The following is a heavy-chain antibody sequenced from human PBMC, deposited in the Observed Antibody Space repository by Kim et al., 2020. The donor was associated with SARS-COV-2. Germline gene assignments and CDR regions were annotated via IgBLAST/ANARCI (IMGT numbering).Heavy chain of an antibody. J-gene: IGHJ3*02. V-gene: IGHV1-18*01. CDR3: AGRMVTTDLDAFDI. CDR1: GYTFPNSR. CDR2: INIYSDNT. D-gene: IGHD2-21*02. Sequence: ASVKVSCKASGYTFPNSRITWVRQAPEQGPEWMGWINIYSDNTKYAQRLQGRVTMTIDASTSTAYMELRSLRSDDTPVHYCAGRMVTTDLDAFDIWGQGT.